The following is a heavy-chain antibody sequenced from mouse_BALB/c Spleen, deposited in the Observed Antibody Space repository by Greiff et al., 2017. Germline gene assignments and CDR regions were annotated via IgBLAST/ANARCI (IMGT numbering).Heavy chain of an antibody. D-gene: IGHD4-1*01. CDR3: ARTPNWDGRYYAMDY. CDR2: IWGGGST. V-gene: IGHV2-6-4*01. CDR1: GFSLSRYS. Sequence: VKLVESGPGLVAPSQSLSITCTVSGFSLSRYSVHWVRQPPGKGLEWLGMIWGGGSTDYNSALKSRLSISKDNSKSQVFLKMNSLQTDDTAMYYCARTPNWDGRYYAMDYWGQGTSVTVSS. J-gene: IGHJ4*01.